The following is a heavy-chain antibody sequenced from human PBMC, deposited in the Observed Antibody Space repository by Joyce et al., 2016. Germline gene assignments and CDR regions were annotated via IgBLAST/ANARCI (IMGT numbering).Heavy chain of an antibody. CDR1: GSTFSSSG. D-gene: IGHD3-16*01. J-gene: IGHJ6*02. V-gene: IGHV3-21*01. Sequence: QLVESGGGVVKAGGSLRLSCEASGSTFSSSGMSWFSQAQGKGLEGVAAIRAPSYDIIHAETVRGRFTVSRDNAKKTLDLQMNSLRAEDSAVLYCARGGISYYYAMDVWGQGTTVTVSS. CDR3: ARGGISYYYAMDV. CDR2: IRAPSYDI.